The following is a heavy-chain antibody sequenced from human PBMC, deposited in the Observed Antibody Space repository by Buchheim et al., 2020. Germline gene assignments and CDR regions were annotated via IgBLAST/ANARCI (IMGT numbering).Heavy chain of an antibody. D-gene: IGHD3-22*01. CDR3: ARVGYYDSSGYYQIDY. Sequence: QVQLQESGPGLVKPSQTLSLTCTVSGGSISSGSYYWSWIRQPAGKGLEWIGRIYTSGSTNYNPSLKSRVTISVDTSKNQFSLKLSSVTAADTAVYYCARVGYYDSSGYYQIDYWGQGTL. J-gene: IGHJ4*02. CDR1: GGSISSGSYY. V-gene: IGHV4-61*02. CDR2: IYTSGST.